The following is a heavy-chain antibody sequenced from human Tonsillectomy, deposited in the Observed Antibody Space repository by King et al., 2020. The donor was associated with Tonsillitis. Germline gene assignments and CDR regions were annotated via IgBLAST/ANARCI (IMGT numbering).Heavy chain of an antibody. D-gene: IGHD4-23*01. J-gene: IGHJ3*02. Sequence: EVQLVESGGGLVKPGGSLRLSCAASGFSFSTYTMNWVRQAPGKGLEWVSYISSSSSNIYYADSVKGRFTISRDNAKNSLFLRMHSLRAEETAVYYCARDRWSDAFDIWGQGTMVTVSS. V-gene: IGHV3-21*01. CDR2: ISSSSSNI. CDR3: ARDRWSDAFDI. CDR1: GFSFSTYT.